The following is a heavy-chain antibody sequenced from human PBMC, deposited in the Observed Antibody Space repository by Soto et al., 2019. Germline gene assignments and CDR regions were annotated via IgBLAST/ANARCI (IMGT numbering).Heavy chain of an antibody. J-gene: IGHJ4*02. CDR2: IKQDGSET. Sequence: EVQLVESGGGLVQPGGSLRLSCAASGFTFSSSWMSWVRQAPGKGLEWVANIKQDGSETYYVDSVKGRFTTSRDNAKKSLYMQMNTLRAEDTAVYYCARRIAAAGSFDYWGQGTLVTVSS. CDR3: ARRIAAAGSFDY. D-gene: IGHD6-13*01. V-gene: IGHV3-7*01. CDR1: GFTFSSSW.